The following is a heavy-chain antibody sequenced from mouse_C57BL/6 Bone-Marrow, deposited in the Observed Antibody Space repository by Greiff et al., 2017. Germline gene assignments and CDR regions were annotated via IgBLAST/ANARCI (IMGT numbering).Heavy chain of an antibody. J-gene: IGHJ3*01. Sequence: QVQLQQPGAELVRPGTSVKLSCKASGYTFTSYWMHWVKQRPGQGLEWIGVIDPSDSYTNYNQKFKGKATLTVDTSSSTAYMQLSSLTSEDSAVYYCARYSPWFAYGGKGTLVTVSA. CDR3: ARYSPWFAY. CDR2: IDPSDSYT. D-gene: IGHD2-12*01. V-gene: IGHV1-59*01. CDR1: GYTFTSYW.